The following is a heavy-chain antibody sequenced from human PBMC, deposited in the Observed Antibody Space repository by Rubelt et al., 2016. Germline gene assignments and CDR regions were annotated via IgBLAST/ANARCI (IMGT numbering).Heavy chain of an antibody. J-gene: IGHJ4*02. D-gene: IGHD3-22*01. V-gene: IGHV1-18*01. CDR3: ARGYFDSTGDFDY. CDR2: INTYNDKT. Sequence: QVHLVQSAIEVKKPGASVKISCKTSGYTFTTYGIIWVRRAPGQGLEWMGWINTYNDKTNYPQKFQGRVSMTTDSSTNTADMELRSLRSDDTAVYYCARGYFDSTGDFDYWGQGTLVTVSS. CDR1: GYTFTTYG.